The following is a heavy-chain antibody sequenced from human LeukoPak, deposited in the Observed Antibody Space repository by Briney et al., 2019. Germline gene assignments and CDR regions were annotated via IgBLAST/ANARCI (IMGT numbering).Heavy chain of an antibody. Sequence: GESLRISCKGSGYSFTSYWISWVRQMPGKGLEWMGRIDPRDSSSNYSPSFQGHVSISADMSISTAYLQWSSLKASDTAMYYCARLGLGSSGYHYFDDWGQGNLVTVSS. D-gene: IGHD6-19*01. CDR2: IDPRDSSS. J-gene: IGHJ4*02. CDR1: GYSFTSYW. CDR3: ARLGLGSSGYHYFDD. V-gene: IGHV5-10-1*01.